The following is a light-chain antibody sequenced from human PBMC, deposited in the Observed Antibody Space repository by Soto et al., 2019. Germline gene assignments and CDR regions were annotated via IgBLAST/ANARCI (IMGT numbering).Light chain of an antibody. J-gene: IGKJ1*01. CDR3: QRYNSYSRT. CDR2: KAS. CDR1: QSISSW. V-gene: IGKV1-5*03. Sequence: DIQMTQSPSTLSASVGDRVTITCRASQSISSWLAWYQQKPGKAPKLLLYKASRLESGVPSRFSGSGSGTEFTLTLSSLQPDDFATYYSQRYNSYSRTFGQGTKVEI.